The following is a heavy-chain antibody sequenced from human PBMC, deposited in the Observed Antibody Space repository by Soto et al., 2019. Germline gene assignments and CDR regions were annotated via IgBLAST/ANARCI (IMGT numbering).Heavy chain of an antibody. J-gene: IGHJ3*02. CDR2: ISHDGSYK. D-gene: IGHD1-26*01. CDR3: AKGLLAIVGTTLPRDAFNI. V-gene: IGHV3-30*18. CDR1: GFSFTTYV. Sequence: QVQLVESGGGVVQPGRSLRLSCAASGFSFTTYVMHWVRQAPGKGLEWVAVISHDGSYKYYGDAVKGRFTISRDTSKNAVYLEMNILRPSDTAVYYCAKGLLAIVGTTLPRDAFNIWGQGTMVTVSS.